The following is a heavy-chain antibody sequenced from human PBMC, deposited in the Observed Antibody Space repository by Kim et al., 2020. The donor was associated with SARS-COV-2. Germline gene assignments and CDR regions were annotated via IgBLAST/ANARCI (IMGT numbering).Heavy chain of an antibody. CDR2: ISGSGGST. CDR1: GFTFSSYA. Sequence: GGSLRLSCAASGFTFSSYAMSWVRQAPGKGLEWVSSISGSGGSTYYADSVNGRFTTSRDNAKSTLYLQMNNLRAEDTAVYYCAKDAYDSGGYYFGFDSWGRGTRVTLSS. V-gene: IGHV3-23*01. D-gene: IGHD3-22*01. J-gene: IGHJ4*02. CDR3: AKDAYDSGGYYFGFDS.